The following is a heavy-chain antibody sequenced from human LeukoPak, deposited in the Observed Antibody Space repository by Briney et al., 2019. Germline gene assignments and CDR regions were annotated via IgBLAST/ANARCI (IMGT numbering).Heavy chain of an antibody. V-gene: IGHV3-21*01. CDR1: GFTFSSYT. J-gene: IGHJ6*03. D-gene: IGHD1-14*01. Sequence: GGSLRLSCAASGFTFSSYTMTWVRQAPGKGLEWVSCITRSSIYIYYADSVKGQFTISRDNAKKSLYLQMNSLRAEDTAVYYCARGRSPDDYYYYYMDVWGKGTTVTVSS. CDR3: ARGRSPDDYYYYYMDV. CDR2: ITRSSIYI.